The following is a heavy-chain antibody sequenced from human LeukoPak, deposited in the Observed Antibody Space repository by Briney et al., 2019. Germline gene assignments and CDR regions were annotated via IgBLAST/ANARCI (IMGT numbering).Heavy chain of an antibody. D-gene: IGHD2-2*01. V-gene: IGHV4-34*01. CDR3: ASLGGQLPSYNWFDP. CDR2: INHSGST. CDR1: SGSFSGYY. Sequence: KSSETLSLTCAVYSGSFSGYYWSWIRQPPGKGLEWIGEINHSGSTNYNPSLKSRVTISVDTSKNQFPLKLSSVTAADTAVYYCASLGGQLPSYNWFDPWGQGTLVTVSS. J-gene: IGHJ5*02.